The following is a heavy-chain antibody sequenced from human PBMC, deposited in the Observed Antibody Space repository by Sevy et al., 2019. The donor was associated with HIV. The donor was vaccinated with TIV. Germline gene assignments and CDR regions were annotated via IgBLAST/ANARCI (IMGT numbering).Heavy chain of an antibody. CDR2: INNDGSAA. D-gene: IGHD2-2*01. CDR3: ARDTREGCSTTNCYSWFAP. V-gene: IGHV3-74*01. Sequence: GGSLRLSCATSGFTFSSYWMHWVRQVPGKGLVWVSRINNDGSAAYYADSVKGRFSISRDNAKITLYLQMNSLRAEDTAVYYCARDTREGCSTTNCYSWFAPWGQGALVTVSS. J-gene: IGHJ5*02. CDR1: GFTFSSYW.